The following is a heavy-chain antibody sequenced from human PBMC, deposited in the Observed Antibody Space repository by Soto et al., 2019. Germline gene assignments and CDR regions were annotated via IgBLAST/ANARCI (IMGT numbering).Heavy chain of an antibody. CDR3: ASSESKAAAAPFEY. CDR1: CRSFSGYY. J-gene: IGHJ4*02. Sequence: SETLSLTCAVDCRSFSGYYWSWIRQPPGKGLEWIGEINHSGSTNYKPSLKSRVTISVDTSKHQFSLKLSSVTAADTAVYYCASSESKAAAAPFEYWGQGTLVTVSS. D-gene: IGHD6-13*01. CDR2: INHSGST. V-gene: IGHV4-34*01.